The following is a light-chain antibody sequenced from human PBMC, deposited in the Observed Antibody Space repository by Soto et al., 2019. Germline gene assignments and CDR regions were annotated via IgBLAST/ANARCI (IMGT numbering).Light chain of an antibody. CDR3: QQYGSSPT. J-gene: IGKJ5*01. CDR2: GAS. Sequence: PGERASLSCRASQSVFSSLAWYQQKPGQAPRRLIYGASTRATGIPDRFSGSGSGTDFTLTIGRLEPEDFAVYYCQQYGSSPTFGEGTRLEIK. CDR1: QSVFSS. V-gene: IGKV3-20*01.